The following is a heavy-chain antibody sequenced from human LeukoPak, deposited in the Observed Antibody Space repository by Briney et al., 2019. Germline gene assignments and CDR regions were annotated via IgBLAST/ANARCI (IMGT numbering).Heavy chain of an antibody. J-gene: IGHJ3*02. V-gene: IGHV3-30*18. CDR1: GFTFSNYG. Sequence: GGSLSLSCAASGFTFSNYGMHWVRQAPGKGLEWVAVISYDGSNKYYADSVKGRFTISRDNSKNTLYLQMDSLRPEDTAVYYCAKTSSDGAYPGHKAFDIWGQGTMVTVSS. CDR2: ISYDGSNK. D-gene: IGHD3-10*01. CDR3: AKTSSDGAYPGHKAFDI.